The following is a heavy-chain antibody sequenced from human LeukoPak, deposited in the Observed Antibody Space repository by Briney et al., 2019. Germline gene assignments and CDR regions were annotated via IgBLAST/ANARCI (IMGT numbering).Heavy chain of an antibody. J-gene: IGHJ6*03. CDR2: IYTSGST. V-gene: IGHV4-61*02. CDR3: ARDSRHYYYYMDV. Sequence: NPSETLSLTCTVSGGSISSGSYYWSWIRQPAGKGLEWIGRIYTSGSTNYNPSLKSRVTISVDTSKNQFSLKLSSVTAADTAGYYCARDSRHYYYYMDVWGKGTTVTVSS. D-gene: IGHD2-2*01. CDR1: GGSISSGSYY.